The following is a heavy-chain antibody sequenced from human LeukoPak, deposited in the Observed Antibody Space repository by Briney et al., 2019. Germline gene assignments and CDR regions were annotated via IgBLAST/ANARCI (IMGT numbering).Heavy chain of an antibody. J-gene: IGHJ5*02. CDR3: ASGELLTP. Sequence: PGGSVTLPCAASVLTYNPYWIHCVRHAPGKARVWVSRINSDGSSATYADSVKCRSTISRDNAKNTLYLQMNSLRAEDTAVYYCASGELLTPWGQGTLVTVSS. CDR2: INSDGSSA. V-gene: IGHV3-74*03. D-gene: IGHD1-26*01. CDR1: VLTYNPYW.